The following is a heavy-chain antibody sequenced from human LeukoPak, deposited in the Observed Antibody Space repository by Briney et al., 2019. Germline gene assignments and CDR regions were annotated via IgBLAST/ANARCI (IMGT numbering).Heavy chain of an antibody. CDR2: IYYSGST. V-gene: IGHV4-39*01. CDR3: TRHVPTMIVVVGFDI. Sequence: SETLSLTCTVSGGSISSTSYYWGWIRQPPGKGLEWSGSIYYSGSTYYNPSLKSRVTISVDTSKNQFSLKLSSVTAADTAVYYCTRHVPTMIVVVGFDIWGQGTMVTVSS. CDR1: GGSISSTSYY. D-gene: IGHD3-22*01. J-gene: IGHJ3*02.